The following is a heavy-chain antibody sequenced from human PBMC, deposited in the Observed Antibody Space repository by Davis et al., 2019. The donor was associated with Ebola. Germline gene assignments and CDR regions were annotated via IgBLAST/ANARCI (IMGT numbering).Heavy chain of an antibody. CDR2: ITPGGST. CDR3: ARADYTRYFDH. D-gene: IGHD3-16*01. Sequence: MPSETLSLTCAVYGGSLSDYFWSWIRQPPGEGLEWIGEITPGGSTNYNPSLKSRVTISLDTSNNQFSLSLNSVTAADTAVYYCARADYTRYFDHWGRGTVVTVSP. CDR1: GGSLSDYF. V-gene: IGHV4-34*01. J-gene: IGHJ4*02.